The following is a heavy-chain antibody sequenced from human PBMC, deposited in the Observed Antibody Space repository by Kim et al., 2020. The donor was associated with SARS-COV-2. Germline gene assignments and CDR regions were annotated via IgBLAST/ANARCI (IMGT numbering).Heavy chain of an antibody. J-gene: IGHJ3*02. D-gene: IGHD3-10*01. Sequence: SGKGRFTICRDNAKNSLYLQMNSLRAEKTALYYCAKDSGGGGPNDAFDIWGQGTMVTVSS. CDR3: AKDSGGGGPNDAFDI. V-gene: IGHV3-9*01.